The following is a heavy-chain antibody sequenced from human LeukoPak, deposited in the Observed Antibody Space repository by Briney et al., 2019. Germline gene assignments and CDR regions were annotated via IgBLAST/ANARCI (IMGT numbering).Heavy chain of an antibody. CDR1: GGSISSYY. V-gene: IGHV4-59*08. CDR3: ARHVYGSGSSNWFDP. D-gene: IGHD3-10*01. Sequence: SETLSLTCTVSGGSISSYYWSWIRQPPGKGLEWIGYIYYSGSTNYNPSLKSRVTISVDTSKNQFSLKLSSVTAADTAVYYRARHVYGSGSSNWFDPWGQGTLVTVSS. CDR2: IYYSGST. J-gene: IGHJ5*02.